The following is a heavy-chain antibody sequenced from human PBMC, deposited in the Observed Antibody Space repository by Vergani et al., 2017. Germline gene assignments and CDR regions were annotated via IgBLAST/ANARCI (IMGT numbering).Heavy chain of an antibody. Sequence: EVQLVQSGAEVKKPGESLKISCEGSGYTFTDYWVGWVRQKPGKGLEWMGVVYARDSITRYSLSFEGQVTISADKSINTAYLEWDSLRASDSAMYYCARSQQLVAWFDPWGQGTLVTVSS. CDR3: ARSQQLVAWFDP. CDR2: VYARDSIT. D-gene: IGHD6-13*01. CDR1: GYTFTDYW. V-gene: IGHV5-51*01. J-gene: IGHJ5*02.